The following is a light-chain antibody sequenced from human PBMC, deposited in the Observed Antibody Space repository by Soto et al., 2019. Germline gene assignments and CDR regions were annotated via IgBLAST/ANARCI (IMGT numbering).Light chain of an antibody. CDR2: GNS. CDR1: STNIGAGYD. J-gene: IGLJ1*01. Sequence: QSVLTQPPSVSGAPGQRVTISCTVSSTNIGAGYDVHWYQQLPGTAPKLLIYGNSNRPSGVPDRFSGSKSGTTASLAITGLQADDEADYYCQSYDSSLGLRVFGTGTKVTVL. V-gene: IGLV1-40*01. CDR3: QSYDSSLGLRV.